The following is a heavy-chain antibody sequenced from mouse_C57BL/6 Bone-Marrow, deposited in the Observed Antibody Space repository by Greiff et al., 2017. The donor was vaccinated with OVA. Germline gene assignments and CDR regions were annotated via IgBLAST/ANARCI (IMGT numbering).Heavy chain of an antibody. CDR3: ARHAGTDEAMDY. V-gene: IGHV5-2*01. J-gene: IGHJ4*01. CDR1: EYEFPSHD. Sequence: EVQGVESGGGLVQPGESLKLSCESNEYEFPSHDLSWVRQTPEKRLELVAAINSDGGSTYYPDTMERRFIISRDNTKKTLYLHMSSRRSEDTAREYCARHAGTDEAMDYWGQGTSVTVSS. CDR2: INSDGGST. D-gene: IGHD3-3*01.